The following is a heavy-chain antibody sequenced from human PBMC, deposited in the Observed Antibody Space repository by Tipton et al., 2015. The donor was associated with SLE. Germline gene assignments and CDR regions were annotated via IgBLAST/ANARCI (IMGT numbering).Heavy chain of an antibody. D-gene: IGHD3-10*01. CDR1: GGSISGHY. CDR3: ARVEKDRYGGTEYFQH. J-gene: IGHJ1*01. Sequence: TLSLTCTVSGGSISGHYWSWIRQPPGKGLEWIGYIHYTGSTHYNPSLESRVTISADTSKNQISLKLNSVTAADTAVYYCARVEKDRYGGTEYFQHWGQGTLVTVSS. CDR2: IHYTGST. V-gene: IGHV4-59*08.